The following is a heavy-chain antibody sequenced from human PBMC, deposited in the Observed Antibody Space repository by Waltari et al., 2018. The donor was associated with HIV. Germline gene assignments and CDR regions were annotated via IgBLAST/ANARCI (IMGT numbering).Heavy chain of an antibody. Sequence: EVQLLESGGGLVQPGGSLRLSCAASGFTFSSYAMSWVRQAPGKGVQWVSIIRGRGSTTYAADSVKGRVTISRDNTENTLYLQSNSRRAEDTAVYYCAKRAFDMVVVSALDSWGHGTLVTVSS. V-gene: IGHV3-23*01. CDR2: IRGRGSTT. J-gene: IGHJ5*01. CDR3: AKRAFDMVVVSALDS. D-gene: IGHD2-21*01. CDR1: GFTFSSYA.